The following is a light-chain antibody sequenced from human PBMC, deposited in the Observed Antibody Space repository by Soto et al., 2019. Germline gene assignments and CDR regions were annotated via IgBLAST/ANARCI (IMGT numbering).Light chain of an antibody. CDR2: SNN. Sequence: QAVLTQPPSASGTPGQRVTISCSGSSSNIGSNYVNWYQQLPGTAPKLLIYSNNQRPSGVPDRFSGSKSGTSGSLAISGLQSEDEADYYCAAWDDSLNGFWVFGGGTKLTVL. CDR3: AAWDDSLNGFWV. J-gene: IGLJ3*02. V-gene: IGLV1-44*01. CDR1: SSNIGSNY.